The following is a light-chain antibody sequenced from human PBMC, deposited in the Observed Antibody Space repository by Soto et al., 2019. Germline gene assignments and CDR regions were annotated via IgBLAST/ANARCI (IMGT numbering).Light chain of an antibody. CDR2: EDN. V-gene: IGLV6-57*03. J-gene: IGLJ3*02. CDR3: QSYDSSNLNWV. CDR1: SGSIASNY. Sequence: NFMLTQPHSVSESPGKTVTISCTRSSGSIASNYVQWYQQRPGSAPTTVIYEDNQRPSGVPDRFSGSIDSSSNSASLTISGLKNEDEADYYCQSYDSSNLNWVFGGGTKVTVL.